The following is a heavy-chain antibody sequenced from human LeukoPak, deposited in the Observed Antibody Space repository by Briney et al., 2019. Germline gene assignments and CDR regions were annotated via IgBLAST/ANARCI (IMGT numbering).Heavy chain of an antibody. Sequence: GASVKVSCKASEYNFRHYGFTWVRQAPGQGLEWMGWINPNSGGTNYAQKFQGRVTMTRDTSISTAYMELSRLRSDDTAVYYCARDLRPLGYSSGCLPGYWGQGTLVTVSS. CDR1: EYNFRHYG. V-gene: IGHV1-2*02. CDR2: INPNSGGT. D-gene: IGHD6-19*01. J-gene: IGHJ4*02. CDR3: ARDLRPLGYSSGCLPGY.